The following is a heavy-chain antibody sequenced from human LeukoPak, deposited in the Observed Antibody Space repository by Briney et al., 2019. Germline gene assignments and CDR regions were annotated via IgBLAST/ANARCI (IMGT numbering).Heavy chain of an antibody. CDR3: ARASRTAMVDY. Sequence: PSETLSLTCTVSGGSISSYYWSWIRQPPGKGLEWIGYIYYSGSTNYNPSLKSRVTISVDTSKNQFSLKLSSVTAADTAVYYCARASRTAMVDYWGQGTLVTVPS. J-gene: IGHJ4*02. CDR1: GGSISSYY. D-gene: IGHD5-18*01. CDR2: IYYSGST. V-gene: IGHV4-59*01.